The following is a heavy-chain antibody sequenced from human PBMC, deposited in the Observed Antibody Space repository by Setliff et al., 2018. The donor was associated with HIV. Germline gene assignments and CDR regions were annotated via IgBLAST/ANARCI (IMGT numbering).Heavy chain of an antibody. CDR3: ARGSRSHGGMFGY. CDR2: MYISGST. V-gene: IGHV4-4*07. J-gene: IGHJ4*02. CDR1: GDSSSSYY. Sequence: ETLSLTCTVSGDSSSSYYCNWIRQPAGKGLEWIGHMYISGSTNYNPSLKSRVTMSLDTSKNQFSLKLSSVTAADTAIYYCARGSRSHGGMFGYWGQGTQVTVSS. D-gene: IGHD6-13*01.